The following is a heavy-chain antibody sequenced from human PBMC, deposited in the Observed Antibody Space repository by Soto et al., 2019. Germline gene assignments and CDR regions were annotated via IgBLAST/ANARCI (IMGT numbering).Heavy chain of an antibody. Sequence: QVQLVQSGAEVKKPGSSVKVSCKASGGTFSSYAISWVRQAPGQGLEWMGGTIPIFGTANYAQKFQGRVTITADESTSTAYMELSSLRSEDTAVYYCARGPSKPYSYGYYFDYWGQGTLVTVSS. D-gene: IGHD5-18*01. CDR1: GGTFSSYA. CDR2: TIPIFGTA. V-gene: IGHV1-69*01. J-gene: IGHJ4*02. CDR3: ARGPSKPYSYGYYFDY.